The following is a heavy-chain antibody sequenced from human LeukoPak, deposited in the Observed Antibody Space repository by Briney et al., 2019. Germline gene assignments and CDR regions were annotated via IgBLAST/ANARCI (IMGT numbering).Heavy chain of an antibody. CDR2: ISWNSGSI. CDR3: AKDLYSSWSQGAFDY. J-gene: IGHJ4*02. D-gene: IGHD6-13*01. CDR1: GFTLSNYW. V-gene: IGHV3-9*01. Sequence: GGSLRLSCAASGFTLSNYWMHWVRQAPGKGLEWVSGISWNSGSIGYADSVKGRFTISRDNAKNSLYLQMNSLRAEDTALYYCAKDLYSSWSQGAFDYWGQGTLVTVSS.